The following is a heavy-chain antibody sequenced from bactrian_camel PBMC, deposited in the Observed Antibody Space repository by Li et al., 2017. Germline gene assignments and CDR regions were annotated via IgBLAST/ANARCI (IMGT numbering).Heavy chain of an antibody. Sequence: QVQLVESGGGSVQPGGSLRLSCGASGHTYSSNCMAWFRQAPGKEREGVAVTYLGDGSTYYADSVKGRFTITQENAKDTLYLEVNNLQAEDSGMYYCAADANRRARGWEYGRDWFCRPTANEYNDWGQGTQVTVS. CDR1: GHTYSSNC. CDR3: AADANRRARGWEYGRDWFCRPTANEYND. D-gene: IGHD5*01. J-gene: IGHJ4*01. CDR2: TYLGDGST. V-gene: IGHV3S1*01.